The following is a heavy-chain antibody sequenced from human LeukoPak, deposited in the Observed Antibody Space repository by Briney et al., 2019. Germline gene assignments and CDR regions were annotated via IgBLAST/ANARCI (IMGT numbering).Heavy chain of an antibody. D-gene: IGHD5-18*01. Sequence: PGGSLRLSCAASGFTFSSYEMNWVRQAPGKGLEWVSYISSSGSTIYYTDSVKGRFTISRDNAKNSLYLQMNSLRAEDTAVYYCARGPYTAMDDFDAFDIWGQGTMITVSS. V-gene: IGHV3-48*03. J-gene: IGHJ3*02. CDR1: GFTFSSYE. CDR2: ISSSGSTI. CDR3: ARGPYTAMDDFDAFDI.